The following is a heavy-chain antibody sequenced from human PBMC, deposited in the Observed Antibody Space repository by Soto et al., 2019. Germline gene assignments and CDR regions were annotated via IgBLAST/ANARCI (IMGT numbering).Heavy chain of an antibody. CDR3: ARASPPANTAMSSSHHFYGVDV. V-gene: IGHV4-31*03. J-gene: IGHJ6*02. Sequence: SETLSLTCTVSGGSISSGGYYWSWIRQHPGKGLEWIGYIYYSGSTYYNPSLKSRVTISVDTSKNQFSMKLSSVTAADTAVYYCARASPPANTAMSSSHHFYGVDVWGQGTPVTVSS. CDR1: GGSISSGGYY. D-gene: IGHD5-18*01. CDR2: IYYSGST.